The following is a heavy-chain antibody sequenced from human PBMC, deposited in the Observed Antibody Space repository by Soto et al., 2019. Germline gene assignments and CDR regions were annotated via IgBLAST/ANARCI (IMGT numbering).Heavy chain of an antibody. J-gene: IGHJ4*02. CDR2: INPDSGAT. CDR3: ARGDYGTGGYPFPYFDY. D-gene: IGHD2-8*02. CDR1: GYSFTGYY. Sequence: HEHLVQSGAEVKRPGASLKVSCKASGYSFTGYYIHWVRQAHGQGLEWMGWINPDSGATNYAQKSQGRVPLTSDTSISTASMDLTSLTSDDTAVYYCARGDYGTGGYPFPYFDYWGKGTLVIVSS. V-gene: IGHV1-2*02.